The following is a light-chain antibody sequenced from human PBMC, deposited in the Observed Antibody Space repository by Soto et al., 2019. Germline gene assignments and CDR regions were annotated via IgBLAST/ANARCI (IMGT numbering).Light chain of an antibody. CDR1: QSISRSY. CDR3: QQFGNSLT. J-gene: IGKJ4*01. Sequence: EIVLTQSPGTLSLSPGERATLSCRASQSISRSYLAWYQQRPGQAPRLLIYGTSSRATGIPDRFSGSGSGTDFTLTITRLEPEDFAVYFCQQFGNSLTFGGGTKVEIK. CDR2: GTS. V-gene: IGKV3-20*01.